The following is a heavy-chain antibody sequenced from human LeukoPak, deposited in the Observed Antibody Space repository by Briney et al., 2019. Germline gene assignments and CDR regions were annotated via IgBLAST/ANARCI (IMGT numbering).Heavy chain of an antibody. CDR3: ARRGAKDDSSGYLDY. Sequence: ASVKVSCKASGYTFTSYYMHWVRQAPGQGLEWMGIINPSGGSTSYAQKFQGRVTMTRDTSTSTVYMELSSRRAEDTAVYYCARRGAKDDSSGYLDYWGQGPLVTVSS. V-gene: IGHV1-46*01. D-gene: IGHD3-22*01. CDR1: GYTFTSYY. J-gene: IGHJ4*02. CDR2: INPSGGST.